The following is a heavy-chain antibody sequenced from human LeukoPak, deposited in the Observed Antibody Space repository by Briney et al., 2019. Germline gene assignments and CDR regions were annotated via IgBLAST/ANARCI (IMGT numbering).Heavy chain of an antibody. D-gene: IGHD3-10*01. CDR1: GFTFSSYE. CDR3: ASAGWFGEGYFDY. CDR2: ISSSGSTI. J-gene: IGHJ4*02. Sequence: PGGSLRLSCAASGFTFSSYEMNWVRQAPGKGLEGVSYISSSGSTIYYADSVKGRFTISRDNAKNSLYLQMNSLRAEDTAVYYCASAGWFGEGYFDYWGQGTLVTVSS. V-gene: IGHV3-48*03.